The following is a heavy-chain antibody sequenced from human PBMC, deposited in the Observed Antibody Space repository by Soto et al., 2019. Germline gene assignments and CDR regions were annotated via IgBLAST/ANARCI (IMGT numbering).Heavy chain of an antibody. Sequence: PGGSLRLSCAASGFTFSSYWMSWVRQASGKGLEWVDNIKQDGSEKYYVDSVKGRFTISRDNAKNSLYLQMNSLRAEDTAVYYCARDRGVGSTRRFPDYWGQGTLVTVSS. D-gene: IGHD2-2*01. J-gene: IGHJ4*02. CDR2: IKQDGSEK. V-gene: IGHV3-7*03. CDR3: ARDRGVGSTRRFPDY. CDR1: GFTFSSYW.